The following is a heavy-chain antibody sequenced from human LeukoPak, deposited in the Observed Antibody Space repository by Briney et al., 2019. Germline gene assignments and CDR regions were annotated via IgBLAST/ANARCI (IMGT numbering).Heavy chain of an antibody. V-gene: IGHV1-24*01. CDR1: GYTLTELS. D-gene: IGHD6-19*01. J-gene: IGHJ4*02. CDR2: FDPEDGET. Sequence: ASVKVSCKVSGYTLTELSMHWVRQAPGKGLEWMGGFDPEDGETIYAQKFQGRVTMTEDTSTDTAYVELSSLRSEDTAVYYCATSRLSSGWPKRSYYFDYWGQGTLVTVSS. CDR3: ATSRLSSGWPKRSYYFDY.